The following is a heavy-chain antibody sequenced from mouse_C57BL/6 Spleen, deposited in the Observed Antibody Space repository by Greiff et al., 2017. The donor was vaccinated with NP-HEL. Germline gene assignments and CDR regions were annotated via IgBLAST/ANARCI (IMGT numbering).Heavy chain of an antibody. Sequence: EVMLVESGGGLVKPGGSLKLSCAASGFTFSSYAMSWVRQTPEKRLEWVATISDGGSYTYYLANVKGRFTISRDNAKNNLYLQMSHLKSEDTARYYCARDLGRQLRPFAYWGQGTLVTVSA. CDR3: ARDLGRQLRPFAY. V-gene: IGHV5-4*01. J-gene: IGHJ3*01. CDR2: ISDGGSYT. CDR1: GFTFSSYA. D-gene: IGHD3-2*02.